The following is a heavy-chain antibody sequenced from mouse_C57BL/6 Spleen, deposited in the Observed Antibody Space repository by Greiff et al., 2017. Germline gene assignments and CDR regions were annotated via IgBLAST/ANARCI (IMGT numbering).Heavy chain of an antibody. CDR3: ARSGSPYYFVY. J-gene: IGHJ2*01. V-gene: IGHV1-82*01. CDR2: IYPGDGDT. Sequence: QVQLQQSGPELVKPGASVKISCKASGYAFSSSWMNWVKQRPGKGLEWIGRIYPGDGDTNYNGKFKGKATLTADKSSSTAYMQLSSLTSEDSAVYFCARSGSPYYFVYWGQGTTLTVSS. CDR1: GYAFSSSW.